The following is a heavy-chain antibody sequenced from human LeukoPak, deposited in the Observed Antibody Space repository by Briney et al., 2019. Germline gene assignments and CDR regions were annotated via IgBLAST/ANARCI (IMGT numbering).Heavy chain of an antibody. V-gene: IGHV3-23*01. Sequence: GGSLRLSCAAPGFAFNTYALSWVRQAPGKGLEWVSAISGSGAKTYYADSVKGRFTISRDNSKNTLYLQMNSLKAEDTAVYYCARRITIFGVLIRESYGMDVWGQGTTVTVSS. CDR3: ARRITIFGVLIRESYGMDV. CDR2: ISGSGAKT. D-gene: IGHD3-3*01. J-gene: IGHJ6*02. CDR1: GFAFNTYA.